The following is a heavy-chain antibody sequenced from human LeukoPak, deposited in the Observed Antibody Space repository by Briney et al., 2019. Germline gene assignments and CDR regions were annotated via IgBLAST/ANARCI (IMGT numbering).Heavy chain of an antibody. CDR2: IYYSRST. J-gene: IGHJ4*02. V-gene: IGHV4-30-4*01. CDR1: GGSISSGEYY. D-gene: IGHD6-13*01. Sequence: PSETLSLTCTVSGGSISSGEYYCSWNRQPPGRGLEWIVYIYYSRSTYYNPSIKSRVTISVTTSKNHFSLKLSSVTAADKAVYYCARGIAAAGTTSSYYFDYWGQGTLVTVSA. CDR3: ARGIAAAGTTSSYYFDY.